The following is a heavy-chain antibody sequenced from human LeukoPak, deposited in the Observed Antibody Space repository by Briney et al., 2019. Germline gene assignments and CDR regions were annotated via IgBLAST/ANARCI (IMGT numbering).Heavy chain of an antibody. CDR1: GGTFSSYA. Sequence: SVKVSCKASGGTFSSYAISWVRPAPGQGLEWMGRIIPILGIANYAQKFQGRVTITADKSTSTAYMELSSLRSEDTAVYYCARGRDGYPLDYWGQGTLVTVSS. CDR3: ARGRDGYPLDY. V-gene: IGHV1-69*04. J-gene: IGHJ4*02. D-gene: IGHD5-24*01. CDR2: IIPILGIA.